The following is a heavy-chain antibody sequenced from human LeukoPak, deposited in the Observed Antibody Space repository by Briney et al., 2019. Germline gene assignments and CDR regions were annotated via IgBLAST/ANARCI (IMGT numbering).Heavy chain of an antibody. CDR1: GFTFDDYA. V-gene: IGHV3-9*01. D-gene: IGHD5-12*01. CDR2: ISWNSGSI. J-gene: IGHJ4*02. Sequence: PGGFLRLSCAASGFTFDDYAMHWVRQAPGKGLEWVSGISWNSGSIGYADSVKGRFTISRDNAKNSLYLQMNSLRAEDTALYYCAKDNRIGGYDWSLGYWGQGTLVTVSS. CDR3: AKDNRIGGYDWSLGY.